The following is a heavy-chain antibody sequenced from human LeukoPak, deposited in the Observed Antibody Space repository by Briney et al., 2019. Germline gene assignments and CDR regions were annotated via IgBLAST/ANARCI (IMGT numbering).Heavy chain of an antibody. CDR3: ARAAYSSTWYSRYFDL. J-gene: IGHJ2*01. CDR2: IVTAGEI. D-gene: IGHD6-13*01. CDR1: GFTFSSYD. V-gene: IGHV3-13*01. Sequence: XGALRLSCAASGFTFSSYDIHGGRQAPGKGLEWVSGIVTAGEIYYPGSVKGRFNISRENAKNSFYLQMNSLRAGDTAVYYCARAAYSSTWYSRYFDLWGRGTLVTVSS.